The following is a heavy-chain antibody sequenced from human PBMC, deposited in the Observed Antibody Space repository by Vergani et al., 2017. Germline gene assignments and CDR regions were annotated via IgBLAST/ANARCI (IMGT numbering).Heavy chain of an antibody. CDR2: IYHSGGA. J-gene: IGHJ4*02. V-gene: IGHV4-39*01. Sequence: QLHLQESGPGLVKPSETLSLTCTVSGGSITSSSYYWGWIRQPPGKGLEWIGNIYHSGGAYYNPSLKGRVTISVDTSENQFSLEVTSVTAADTAIYFCARTESFILRDFHWALWGQGTLVTVSS. CDR3: ARTESFILRDFHWAL. D-gene: IGHD3-9*01. CDR1: GGSITSSSYY.